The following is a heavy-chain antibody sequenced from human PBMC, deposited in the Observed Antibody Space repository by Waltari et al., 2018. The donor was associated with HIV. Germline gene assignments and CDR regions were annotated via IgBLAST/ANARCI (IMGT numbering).Heavy chain of an antibody. CDR3: ATTRQWLVHSGLDV. CDR2: FDPEDRET. Sequence: QVQLVQSGAEVKKPGASVKVSCKVSGYNLTELYIHWVRQAPGEGLEWMGGFDPEDRETIYAQKFQGRVTMTEDTSTDTTYMELSSLRSEDTAVYYCATTRQWLVHSGLDVWGQGTTVTVSS. CDR1: GYNLTELY. D-gene: IGHD6-19*01. J-gene: IGHJ6*02. V-gene: IGHV1-24*01.